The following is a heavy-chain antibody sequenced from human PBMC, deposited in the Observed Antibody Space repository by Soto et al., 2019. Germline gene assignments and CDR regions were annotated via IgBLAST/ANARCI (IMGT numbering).Heavy chain of an antibody. V-gene: IGHV3-30-3*01. D-gene: IGHD4-4*01. CDR2: ISYDGSDK. CDR3: PRDNSNSRYYYYYGMEV. CDR1: VFTFSSYA. Sequence: PGGSLRLSCAASVFTFSSYAMHLVRQAPGKGLEWVAVISYDGSDKYYADSVKGRFTISRDNSKNTLYLQMNSLRAEDTAVYYCPRDNSNSRYYYYYGMEVWVQGTTVTVSS. J-gene: IGHJ6*01.